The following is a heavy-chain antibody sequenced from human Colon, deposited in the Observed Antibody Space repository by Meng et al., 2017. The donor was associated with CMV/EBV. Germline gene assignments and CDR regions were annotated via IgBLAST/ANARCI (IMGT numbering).Heavy chain of an antibody. Sequence: GGSLRLSCAASGFSFGIYSMSWVRQAPGKGLEWVSYITSRSSTKYYADSVKGRFTISRDNAKNSLFLEMNSLRAEDTAVYFCARVATTELKYSYYGMDVWGQGTTVTVSS. D-gene: IGHD3-16*01. CDR1: GFSFGIYS. CDR2: ITSRSSTK. J-gene: IGHJ6*02. CDR3: ARVATTELKYSYYGMDV. V-gene: IGHV3-48*04.